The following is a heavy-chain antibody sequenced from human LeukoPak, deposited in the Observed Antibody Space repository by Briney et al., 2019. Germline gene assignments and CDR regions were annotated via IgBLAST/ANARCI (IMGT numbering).Heavy chain of an antibody. D-gene: IGHD4-17*01. CDR1: GGSISSYY. J-gene: IGHJ3*02. V-gene: IGHV4-59*01. Sequence: SETLSLTCTVSGGSISSYYWSWIRQPPGKGLEWIGYIYYSGSTNYNPSLKSRVTISVDTSKNQFSLKLSSATAADTAVYYCARDSLDYADAFDIWGQGTMVTVSS. CDR2: IYYSGST. CDR3: ARDSLDYADAFDI.